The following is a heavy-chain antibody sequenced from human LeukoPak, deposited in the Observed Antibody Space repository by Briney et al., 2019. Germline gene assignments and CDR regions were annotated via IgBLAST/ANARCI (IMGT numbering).Heavy chain of an antibody. CDR2: IYISGYT. D-gene: IGHD6-13*01. V-gene: IGHV4-4*07. J-gene: IGHJ4*02. CDR1: GDSLSSSY. Sequence: SETLSLTCTVSGDSLSSSYWSWVRQPAGKGLEWIGRIYISGYTNYNPSLKGRVTISVDTSKNQFSLKLSSVTAADTAVYYCARRYSSSWATFDNWGQGTLVTV. CDR3: ARRYSSSWATFDN.